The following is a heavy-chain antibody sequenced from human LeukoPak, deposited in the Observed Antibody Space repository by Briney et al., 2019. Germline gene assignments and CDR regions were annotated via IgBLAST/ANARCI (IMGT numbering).Heavy chain of an antibody. CDR1: AFTFSSYA. D-gene: IGHD4-23*01. J-gene: IGHJ4*02. CDR3: AKEQNSKGYFDF. CDR2: ISGSGSGT. Sequence: PGGSLRLSCAASAFTFSSYAMSWVRQAPGKGLEWVSAISGSGSGTYYADSVKGRFTISRDNSKYTLYLQMNSLRAEDTAVYYCAKEQNSKGYFDFWGQGSLVTVSS. V-gene: IGHV3-23*01.